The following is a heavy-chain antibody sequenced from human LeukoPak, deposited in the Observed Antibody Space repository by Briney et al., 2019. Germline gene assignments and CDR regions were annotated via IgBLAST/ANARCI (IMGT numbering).Heavy chain of an antibody. CDR3: ARGDHYDVLTGFQTPSHLSDY. D-gene: IGHD3-9*01. Sequence: ASVKASCKASGYTFTGYYVHWVRQAPGQGLEWMGWINPNSGDTNYAQKFQGRVAMTRDTSISTAYMELSRLTSDDTAVYYCARGDHYDVLTGFQTPSHLSDYWGQGTLVTVSS. CDR2: INPNSGDT. J-gene: IGHJ4*02. V-gene: IGHV1-2*02. CDR1: GYTFTGYY.